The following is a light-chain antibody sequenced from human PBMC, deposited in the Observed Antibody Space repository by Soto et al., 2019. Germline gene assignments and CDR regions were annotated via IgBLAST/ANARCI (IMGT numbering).Light chain of an antibody. CDR2: DAS. CDR1: QDISTY. J-gene: IGKJ2*01. V-gene: IGKV1-33*01. CDR3: QLYDTLRT. Sequence: DIQVTQSPSSLSASVGDRLTITCQASQDISTYLNWYQQKPGKAPKLLISDASKLEPGVPSRFTGSGSGTDFSLIISSLQPEDIATYYCQLYDTLRTFGQGTKVEIK.